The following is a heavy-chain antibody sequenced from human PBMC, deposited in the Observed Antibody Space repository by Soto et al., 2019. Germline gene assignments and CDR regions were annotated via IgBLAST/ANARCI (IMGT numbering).Heavy chain of an antibody. V-gene: IGHV3-11*01. J-gene: IGHJ3*01. D-gene: IGHD4-4*01. Sequence: QVQLVESGGGLVKPVGSLRLSCAASGFTFSDYYMSWIRQAPGKGLEWVSYISSSGSSIYYADSVKGRFTISRDNAKNSLYLQMNTLRAEHTALYYCARYSSSAAFDFWGQETMVTVSS. CDR3: ARYSSSAAFDF. CDR2: ISSSGSSI. CDR1: GFTFSDYY.